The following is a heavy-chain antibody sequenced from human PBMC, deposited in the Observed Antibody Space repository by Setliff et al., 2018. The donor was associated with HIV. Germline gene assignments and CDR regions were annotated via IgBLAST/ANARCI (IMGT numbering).Heavy chain of an antibody. D-gene: IGHD3-10*01. CDR1: GFTFSSYS. CDR3: ARDYNINYYYGLDA. V-gene: IGHV3-21*01. CDR2: ISSSSSHI. J-gene: IGHJ6*02. Sequence: PGGSLRLSCAASGFTFSSYSMNWVRQAPGKGLEWVSSISSSSSHIDYIDSLKGRFTISRDNAKNSLYLQMNSLRDEDTAVYYCARDYNINYYYGLDAWGQGTTVTVSS.